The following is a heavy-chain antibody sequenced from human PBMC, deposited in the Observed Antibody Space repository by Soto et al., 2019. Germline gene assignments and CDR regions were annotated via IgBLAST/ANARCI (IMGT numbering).Heavy chain of an antibody. CDR3: AREGSSGFGMDV. V-gene: IGHV4-4*07. J-gene: IGHJ6*02. D-gene: IGHD6-25*01. Sequence: NPSETLSLTCTVSGGSIRSYYWSWIRQPAGKALEWIGRIYTSGTTNYNPSLKSRVTILLDTSKNQFSLGLSSVTDADTAVYYCAREGSSGFGMDVWGQGTTVTVSS. CDR2: IYTSGTT. CDR1: GGSIRSYY.